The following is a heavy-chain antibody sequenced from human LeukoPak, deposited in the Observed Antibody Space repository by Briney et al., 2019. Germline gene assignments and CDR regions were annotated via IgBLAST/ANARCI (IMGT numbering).Heavy chain of an antibody. D-gene: IGHD3-16*02. V-gene: IGHV3-33*01. CDR1: GFTFSSYG. J-gene: IGHJ4*02. Sequence: GGSLRLSCAASGFTFSSYGMHWVRQAPGKGLEWVAVIWCDGSNKYYANSVKGRFTISRDNSKNTLYLQMNSLRAEDTAVYYCAREPTYDYVWGSYRSYYFDYWGQGTLVTVSS. CDR3: AREPTYDYVWGSYRSYYFDY. CDR2: IWCDGSNK.